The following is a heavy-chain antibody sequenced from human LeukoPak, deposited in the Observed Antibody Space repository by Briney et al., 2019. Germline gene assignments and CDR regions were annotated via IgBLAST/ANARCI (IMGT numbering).Heavy chain of an antibody. Sequence: ASVKITCTASTYIFNKYYIHWVRQAPGRGLEWMGIINPTSGRTSYAQKFQARVTMTKDMSTNTKYMDLSSLKSEETAVHCCASGGEFRGAAFDIWGQETTVIVSS. V-gene: IGHV1-46*02. CDR3: ASGGEFRGAAFDI. J-gene: IGHJ3*02. D-gene: IGHD3-10*01. CDR1: TYIFNKYY. CDR2: INPTSGRT.